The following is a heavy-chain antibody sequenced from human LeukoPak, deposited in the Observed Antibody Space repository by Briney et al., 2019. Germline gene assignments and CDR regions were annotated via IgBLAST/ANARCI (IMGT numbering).Heavy chain of an antibody. CDR1: GSMFAGHY. CDR2: ISPSNGDT. V-gene: IGHV1-2*02. D-gene: IGHD6-25*01. J-gene: IGHJ4*02. Sequence: ASVKVSCKASGSMFAGHYRHRMRQAPGQGLERMGWISPSNGDTKYAQNFQGRVTMTRDTSISTAYMELSDLRSDDTAVYYCAVSVQAAAIPAFDNWGQGTLVTVSS. CDR3: AVSVQAAAIPAFDN.